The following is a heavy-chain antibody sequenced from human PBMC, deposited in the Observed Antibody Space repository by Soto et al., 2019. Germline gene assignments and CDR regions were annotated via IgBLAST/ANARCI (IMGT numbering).Heavy chain of an antibody. V-gene: IGHV3-53*01. CDR1: GFTVSSNF. CDR3: VGKWFDF. J-gene: IGHJ5*01. Sequence: GALRLSCEASGFTVSSNFMNWVRQAPGKGLEWVSVIYSGGGTYYADSVKGRFTISRDISKNTLYLHMNSLRDEDTAVYYCVGKWFDFWGQGTRVTVSS. CDR2: IYSGGGT.